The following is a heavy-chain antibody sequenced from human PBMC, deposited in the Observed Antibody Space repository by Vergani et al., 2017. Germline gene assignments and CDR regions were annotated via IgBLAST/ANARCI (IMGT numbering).Heavy chain of an antibody. CDR3: AREERANYYYGMDV. V-gene: IGHV3-53*01. CDR1: GFTVSSNY. J-gene: IGHJ6*02. D-gene: IGHD1-26*01. Sequence: EVQLVESGGGLIQPGGSLRLSCAASGFTVSSNYMSWVRQAPGKGLEWVSVIYSGGSTYYADSVKGRFTISRDNSKNTLYLQMNSLRAEDTAVYYCAREERANYYYGMDVWGQGTTVTVSS. CDR2: IYSGGST.